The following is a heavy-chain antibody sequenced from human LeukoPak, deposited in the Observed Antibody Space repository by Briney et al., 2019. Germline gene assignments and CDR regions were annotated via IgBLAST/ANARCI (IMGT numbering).Heavy chain of an antibody. CDR2: ISYDGSNK. CDR3: AKSLVGGDVDAFDI. D-gene: IGHD2-2*01. V-gene: IGHV3-30*18. CDR1: GFTFSSYG. Sequence: PGGSLRLSCAASGFTFSSYGMHWVRQAPGKGLEWVAVISYDGSNKYYADSVKGRFTISRDNSKNTLYLQMNSLRAEDTAVYYCAKSLVGGDVDAFDIWGQGTMVTVSS. J-gene: IGHJ3*02.